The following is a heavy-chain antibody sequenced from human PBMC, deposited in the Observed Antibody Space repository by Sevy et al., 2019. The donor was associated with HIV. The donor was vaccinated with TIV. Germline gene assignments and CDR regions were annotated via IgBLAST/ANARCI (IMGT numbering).Heavy chain of an antibody. CDR3: VRDQGYGYGMDV. CDR1: GYTFTGYY. J-gene: IGHJ6*02. D-gene: IGHD5-18*01. CDR2: INPNSGGT. V-gene: IGHV1-2*02. Sequence: ASVKVSCKASGYTFTGYYMHWVRQAPGQGLEWMGWINPNSGGTNYAQKFQGRVTMTRDTSISTAYMELSSLRSEDTAVYYCVRDQGYGYGMDVWGQGTTVTVSS.